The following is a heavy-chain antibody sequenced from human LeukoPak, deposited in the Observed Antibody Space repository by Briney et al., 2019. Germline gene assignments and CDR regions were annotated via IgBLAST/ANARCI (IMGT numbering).Heavy chain of an antibody. CDR2: ISSSGSTI. CDR1: GFTFSSYE. Sequence: GGSLRLSCAASGFTFSSYEMNWVRQAPGKGLEWVSYISSSGSTIYYVDSVKGRFTISRDNAKNSLYLQMNSLRAEDTAVYYCAGNVQLERAFDYWGQGTLVTVSS. J-gene: IGHJ4*02. V-gene: IGHV3-48*03. CDR3: AGNVQLERAFDY. D-gene: IGHD1-1*01.